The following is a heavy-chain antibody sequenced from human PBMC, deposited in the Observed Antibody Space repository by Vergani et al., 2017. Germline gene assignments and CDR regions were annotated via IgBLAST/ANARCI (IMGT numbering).Heavy chain of an antibody. J-gene: IGHJ4*02. Sequence: QITLKESGPTLVKPTQTLTLPCTFSGFSLSTSGVGVGWIRQPPGKALEWLALIYWNADKRYSPSLKSRLTITKDTSKKQVVLTITNMDPVDTATYYCARQQWTSFDYWGQGTLVTVSS. CDR3: ARQQWTSFDY. CDR2: IYWNADK. CDR1: GFSLSTSGVG. V-gene: IGHV2-5*01. D-gene: IGHD6-19*01.